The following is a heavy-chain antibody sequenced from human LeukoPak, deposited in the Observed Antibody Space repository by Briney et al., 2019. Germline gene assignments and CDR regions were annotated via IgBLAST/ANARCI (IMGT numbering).Heavy chain of an antibody. CDR1: GFTFSSFS. D-gene: IGHD6-13*01. J-gene: IGHJ3*02. V-gene: IGHV3-21*01. Sequence: GGSLRLSCAASGFTFSSFSMNWVRQAPGKGLEWVSSISSSGDYIFYSDSVKGRFTISRDNAKNSLYLQMNSLRAEDTAVYYCARSGAAAPFAFDIWGQGTMVTVSS. CDR2: ISSSGDYI. CDR3: ARSGAAAPFAFDI.